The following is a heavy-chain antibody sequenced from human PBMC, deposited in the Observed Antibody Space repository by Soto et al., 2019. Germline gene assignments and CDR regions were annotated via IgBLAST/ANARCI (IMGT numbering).Heavy chain of an antibody. CDR3: ERAGGVVIDY. V-gene: IGHV4-61*01. CDR1: GGSVSSGSYY. CDR2: INYSGST. J-gene: IGHJ4*02. D-gene: IGHD2-21*01. Sequence: QVQLQESGPGLVKPSETLSLTCTVSGGSVSSGSYYWSWIRQPPGKGLEWIGYINYSGSTNNNPSLKSRVTISVDTSKNQFSLKMSSVTAADTAVYYGERAGGVVIDYWGQGTLVIVSS.